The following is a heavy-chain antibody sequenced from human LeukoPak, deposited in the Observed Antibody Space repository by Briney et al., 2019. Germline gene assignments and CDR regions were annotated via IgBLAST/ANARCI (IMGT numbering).Heavy chain of an antibody. CDR1: GFTFSSYA. D-gene: IGHD4-11*01. V-gene: IGHV3-23*01. J-gene: IGHJ4*02. CDR3: ARLNSHYEEITHPFGY. Sequence: GGSLRLSCGASGFTFSSYAMSWVRQAPGKGLEWVSRISASGGSTYYGDSVKGRFTISRDNAKSSLYLHMNSLRAEDTAVYFCARLNSHYEEITHPFGYWGQGTLVTVSS. CDR2: ISASGGST.